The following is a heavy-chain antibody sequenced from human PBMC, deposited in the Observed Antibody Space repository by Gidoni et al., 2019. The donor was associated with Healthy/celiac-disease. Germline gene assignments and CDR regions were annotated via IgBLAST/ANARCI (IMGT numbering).Heavy chain of an antibody. D-gene: IGHD3-3*01. CDR3: ATCDFWSGYGWFDP. V-gene: IGHV1-24*01. CDR1: GYTLTELS. Sequence: QVQLVQSGPEVKKPGASVKVSCTVSGYTLTELSMHWELQAPGQGFEWMGGFHPEDGETIYAQKFQGRVTMTEDTSTDTAYMELSSLRSEDTAVYYCATCDFWSGYGWFDPWGQGTLVTVSS. J-gene: IGHJ5*02. CDR2: FHPEDGET.